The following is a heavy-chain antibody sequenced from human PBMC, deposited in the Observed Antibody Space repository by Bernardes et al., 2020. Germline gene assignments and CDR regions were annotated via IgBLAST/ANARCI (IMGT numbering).Heavy chain of an antibody. Sequence: SLAPSCAASGFTFRSFSMNWVRQAPGQGLEWVSYISSSSSTIYYADSVKGRFTISRDNAKNTLYLQMNSLRAEDTAVYYCARPVEYGDYYYYYGMDVWGQGTTVTVSS. CDR1: GFTFRSFS. J-gene: IGHJ6*02. D-gene: IGHD4-17*01. V-gene: IGHV3-48*01. CDR3: ARPVEYGDYYYYYGMDV. CDR2: ISSSSSTI.